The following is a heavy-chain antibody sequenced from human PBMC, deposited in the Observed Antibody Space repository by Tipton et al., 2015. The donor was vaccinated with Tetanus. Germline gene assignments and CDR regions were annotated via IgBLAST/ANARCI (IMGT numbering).Heavy chain of an antibody. CDR3: ARLGYDILTGYHYDY. V-gene: IGHV4-59*08. CDR1: GGSISSYY. Sequence: TLSLTCTVSGGSISSYYWSWIRQPPGKGLEWIGYIYYSGSTNYNPSLKSRVTISVDTSKNQFSLKLSSVTAADTAVYYRARLGYDILTGYHYDYWGQGTLVTVSS. D-gene: IGHD3-9*01. CDR2: IYYSGST. J-gene: IGHJ4*02.